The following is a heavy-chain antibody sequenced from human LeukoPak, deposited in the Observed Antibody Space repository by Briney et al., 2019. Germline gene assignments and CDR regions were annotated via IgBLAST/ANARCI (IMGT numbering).Heavy chain of an antibody. V-gene: IGHV3-23*01. CDR3: ARDWYDNSDAFDI. Sequence: GGSLRLSCEGSGFSFSSYWMTWVRQLPGKGLEWVSAISGSGGSTYYADSVKGRFTISRDNSKNTLYLQMNSLRVEDTAVYYCARDWYDNSDAFDIWGQGTMVTVSS. CDR2: ISGSGGST. J-gene: IGHJ3*02. D-gene: IGHD3-9*01. CDR1: GFSFSSYW.